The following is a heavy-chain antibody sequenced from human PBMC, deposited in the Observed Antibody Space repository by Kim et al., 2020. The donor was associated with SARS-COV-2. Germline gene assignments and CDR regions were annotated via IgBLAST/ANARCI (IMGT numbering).Heavy chain of an antibody. J-gene: IGHJ4*02. V-gene: IGHV4-34*01. D-gene: IGHD3-22*01. Sequence: SETLSLTCAVYGGSFSGYYWSWIRQPPGKGLEWIGEINHSGSTNYNPSLKSRVTISVDTSKNQFSLKLSSVTAADTAVYYCARGLRGIVVAYSFDYWGQG. CDR1: GGSFSGYY. CDR2: INHSGST. CDR3: ARGLRGIVVAYSFDY.